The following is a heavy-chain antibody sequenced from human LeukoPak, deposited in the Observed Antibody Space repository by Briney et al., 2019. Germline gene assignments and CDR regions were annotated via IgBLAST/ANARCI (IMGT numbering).Heavy chain of an antibody. J-gene: IGHJ3*02. CDR2: IYYSGST. CDR1: GGSIRSYY. D-gene: IGHD2-21*02. Sequence: SETLSLTCTVSGGSIRSYYWSWIRQPPGKGLEWIGYIYYSGSTNYNPSLKSRVTISVDTSKNQFSLKLSSVTAADTAVFYCARDRRLVTAIPSAFDIWGQGTMVTVSS. CDR3: ARDRRLVTAIPSAFDI. V-gene: IGHV4-59*12.